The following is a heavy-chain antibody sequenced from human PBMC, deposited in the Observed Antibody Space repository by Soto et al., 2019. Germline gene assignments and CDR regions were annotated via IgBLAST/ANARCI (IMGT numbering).Heavy chain of an antibody. V-gene: IGHV3-53*01. CDR3: ARDRRDGYTYGYYFDY. CDR2: IYSGGST. J-gene: IGHJ4*02. CDR1: GFTVSSNY. Sequence: PVGSLRLSCAASGFTVSSNYMSWVRQAPGKGLEWVSVIYSGGSTYYADSVKGRFTISRDNSKNTLYLQMNSLRAEDTAVYYCARDRRDGYTYGYYFDYWGQGTLVTVSS. D-gene: IGHD5-12*01.